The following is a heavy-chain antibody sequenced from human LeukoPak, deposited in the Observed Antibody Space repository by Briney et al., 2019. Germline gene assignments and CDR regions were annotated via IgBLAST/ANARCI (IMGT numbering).Heavy chain of an antibody. CDR3: ARNSWFRTTGGYFDY. J-gene: IGHJ4*02. CDR2: IYYGGST. V-gene: IGHV3-66*01. Sequence: GGSLRLSCAVSGLTVSSNLMRWVRQAPGRGVEWVSAIYYGGSTYYADSVKGRFIISRDNPRTTLSLQMNSLRPEDTPVYYCARNSWFRTTGGYFDYWGQGTLVTVSS. D-gene: IGHD4-17*01. CDR1: GLTVSSNL.